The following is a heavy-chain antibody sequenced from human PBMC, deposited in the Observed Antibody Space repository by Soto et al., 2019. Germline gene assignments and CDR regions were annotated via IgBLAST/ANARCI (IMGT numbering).Heavy chain of an antibody. J-gene: IGHJ4*02. CDR1: GFTFSLYA. CDR2: ISSGRRFI. V-gene: IGHV3-21*01. Sequence: EVQLVESGGGLVKPGGSLSLSCEASGFTFSLYALVWVRQAPGKGLQWVSSISSGRRFIFYADLVKGRFTISRDAAKNSLYLKMNSLTVEDTALYYCVRARATDSRPDYWGQGTLVTVSS. CDR3: VRARATDSRPDY. D-gene: IGHD3-22*01.